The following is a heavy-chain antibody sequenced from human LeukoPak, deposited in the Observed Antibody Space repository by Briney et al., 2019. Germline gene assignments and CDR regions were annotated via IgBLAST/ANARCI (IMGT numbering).Heavy chain of an antibody. J-gene: IGHJ6*03. V-gene: IGHV4-59*01. CDR3: ARGRSSMVRGYYYYYMDV. D-gene: IGHD3-10*01. CDR2: IYYSGST. Sequence: SETLSLTCTVSGGSISSYYWSWIRQPPGRGLEWIGYIYYSGSTNYNPSLKSRVTISVDTSKNQFSLKLSSVTAADTAVYYCARGRSSMVRGYYYYYMDVWGKGTTVTISS. CDR1: GGSISSYY.